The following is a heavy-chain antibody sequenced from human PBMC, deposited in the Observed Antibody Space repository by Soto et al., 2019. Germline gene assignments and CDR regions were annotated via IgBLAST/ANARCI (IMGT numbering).Heavy chain of an antibody. J-gene: IGHJ6*02. CDR1: GFTFSSDS. V-gene: IGHV3-21*01. CDR2: ISSSSSYI. CDR3: ARAYWGGIAAAGTIYYYYYGMDV. D-gene: IGHD6-13*01. Sequence: GGSLRLSCAASGFTFSSDSRNWVRQAPGKGLEWVSSISSSSSYIYYADSVKGRFTIYRDNAKNSLYLQMNSLKAEDTAVYYCARAYWGGIAAAGTIYYYYYGMDVWGQGTTVTVSS.